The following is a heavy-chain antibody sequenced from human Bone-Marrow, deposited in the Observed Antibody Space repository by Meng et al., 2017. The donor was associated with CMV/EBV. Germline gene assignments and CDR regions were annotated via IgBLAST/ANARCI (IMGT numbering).Heavy chain of an antibody. CDR1: GGTFSSYA. D-gene: IGHD6-13*01. CDR2: IIPILGIA. CDR3: ARTWNSIAAAGTNWFDP. J-gene: IGHJ5*02. V-gene: IGHV1-69*10. Sequence: SVKVSCKASGGTFSSYAISWVRQAPGQGLEWMGGIIPILGIANYAQKFQGRVTITADKSTSTAYMELSSLRSEDTAVYYCARTWNSIAAAGTNWFDPWGQGTLVPVSS.